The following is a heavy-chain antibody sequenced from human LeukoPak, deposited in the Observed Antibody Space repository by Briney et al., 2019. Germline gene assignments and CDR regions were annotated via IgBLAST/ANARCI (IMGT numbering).Heavy chain of an antibody. Sequence: ERSLRFSGAASVFTCSSDGMHWVHPAPGKGLEWVAFISYDGSNKYYVDSVKGRFTISRDNSKNTLYLQMNSLRAEDTALYYCAKNSLLCGWLCTIDYEGQGTLVTVTS. CDR3: AKNSLLCGWLCTIDY. CDR1: VFTCSSDG. D-gene: IGHD6-19*01. CDR2: ISYDGSNK. V-gene: IGHV3-30*18. J-gene: IGHJ4*02.